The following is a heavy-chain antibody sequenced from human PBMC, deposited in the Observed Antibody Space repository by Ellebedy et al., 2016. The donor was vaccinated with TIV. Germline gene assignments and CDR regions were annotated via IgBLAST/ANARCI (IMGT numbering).Heavy chain of an antibody. Sequence: GESLKISXAASGFTFSSYSMNWVRQAPGKGLEWVSSISSSSSYIYYADSVKGRFTISRDNAKNSLYLQMNSLRAEDTAVYYCARGIDWFNPWGQGTLVTVSS. CDR2: ISSSSSYI. CDR1: GFTFSSYS. CDR3: ARGIDWFNP. J-gene: IGHJ5*02. D-gene: IGHD2-15*01. V-gene: IGHV3-21*01.